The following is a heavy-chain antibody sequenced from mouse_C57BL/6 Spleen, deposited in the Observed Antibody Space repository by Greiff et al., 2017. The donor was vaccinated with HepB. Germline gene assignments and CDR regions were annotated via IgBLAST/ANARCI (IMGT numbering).Heavy chain of an antibody. CDR1: GYAFSSSW. J-gene: IGHJ2*01. Sequence: VQLQQSGPELVKPGASVKISCKASGYAFSSSWMNWVKQRPGQGLEWIGRIYPGDGDTNYNGKFKGKATLTADKSSSTSYMELSSLTSEDSAVYFCAKFDDSRYFDYWGQGTTLTVSS. CDR2: IYPGDGDT. V-gene: IGHV1-82*01. D-gene: IGHD2-4*01. CDR3: AKFDDSRYFDY.